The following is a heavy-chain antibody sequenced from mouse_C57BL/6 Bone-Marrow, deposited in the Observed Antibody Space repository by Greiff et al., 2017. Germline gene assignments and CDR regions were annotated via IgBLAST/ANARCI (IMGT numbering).Heavy chain of an antibody. CDR2: IFPGSGST. CDR1: GYTFTDYY. V-gene: IGHV1-75*01. Sequence: QVQLQQSGPELVKPGASVKISCKASGYTFTDYYINWVKQRPGQGLEWIGWIFPGSGSTYYNEKFKGKATLTVDKSSSTAYMLRSSLTSEDSAVYFCASGDSSGYVAWFAYWGQGTLVTVSA. J-gene: IGHJ3*01. CDR3: ASGDSSGYVAWFAY. D-gene: IGHD3-2*02.